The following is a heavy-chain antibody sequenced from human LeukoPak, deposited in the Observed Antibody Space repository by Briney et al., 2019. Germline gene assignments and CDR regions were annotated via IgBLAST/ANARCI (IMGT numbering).Heavy chain of an antibody. CDR2: IYYSGST. V-gene: IGHV4-39*07. J-gene: IGHJ4*02. Sequence: PSETLSLTCTVSGGSISSSSYYWGWIRQPPGKGLEWIGSIYYSGSTYYNPSLKSRVTISVDTSKNQFSLKLSSVTAADTAVYYCARDGWVRGVIMKPPGDYWGQGTLVTVSS. CDR1: GGSISSSSYY. D-gene: IGHD3-10*01. CDR3: ARDGWVRGVIMKPPGDY.